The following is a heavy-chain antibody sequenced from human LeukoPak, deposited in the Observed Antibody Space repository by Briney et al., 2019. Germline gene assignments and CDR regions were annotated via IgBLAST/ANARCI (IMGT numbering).Heavy chain of an antibody. CDR2: IYYSGST. CDR3: ARGIYYYGSGSYWVYYYYYMDV. V-gene: IGHV4-30-4*08. D-gene: IGHD3-10*01. J-gene: IGHJ6*03. Sequence: SETLSLTCTVSGGSISSGDYYWSWIRQPPGKGLEWIGYIYYSGSTYYNPSLKSRVTISVDTSKNQFSLKLSSVTAADTAVYYCARGIYYYGSGSYWVYYYYYMDVWGKGTTVTVSS. CDR1: GGSISSGDYY.